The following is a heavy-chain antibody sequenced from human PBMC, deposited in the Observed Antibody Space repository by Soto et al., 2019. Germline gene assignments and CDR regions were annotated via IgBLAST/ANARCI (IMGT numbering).Heavy chain of an antibody. J-gene: IGHJ4*02. D-gene: IGHD6-19*01. V-gene: IGHV3-11*01. CDR3: ARRLQWQLRPLDS. CDR1: GFTFSDYY. CDR2: INTLSTAI. Sequence: GGSLRLSCEGSGFTFSDYYMTWIRQAPGKGLEWVAYINTLSTAIYYADSVKGRFTISRDNAKNSLYLQMNGLRAEDTATYYCARRLQWQLRPLDSWGRGTLVTVSS.